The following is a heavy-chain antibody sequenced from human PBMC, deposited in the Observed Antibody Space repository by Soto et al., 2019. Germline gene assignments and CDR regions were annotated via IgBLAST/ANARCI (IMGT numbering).Heavy chain of an antibody. V-gene: IGHV4-34*01. J-gene: IGHJ4*02. CDR3: ARVMVRGRKFDY. Sequence: QVQLQQWGAGLLKPSETLSLTCAVYGGSFSGYYWSWIRQPPGKGLEWIGEINHSGSTNYNPSLKSRVTISVDTSKNQFSLKLSSVTAADTAVYYGARVMVRGRKFDYWGQGTLVTVSS. CDR2: INHSGST. D-gene: IGHD3-10*01. CDR1: GGSFSGYY.